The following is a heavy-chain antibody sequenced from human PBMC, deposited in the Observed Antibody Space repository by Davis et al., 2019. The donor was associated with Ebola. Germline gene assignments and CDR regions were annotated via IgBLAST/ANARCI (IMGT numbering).Heavy chain of an antibody. Sequence: ASVKVSCKASGYTFTGYYMHWVRQAPGQGLEWMGWINPNSGGTNYAQKFQGRVTMTRDTSISTAYMELSRLRSDDTAVYYCARGGMMGYYYYYMDVWGKGTTVTVSS. D-gene: IGHD3-16*01. CDR3: ARGGMMGYYYYYMDV. J-gene: IGHJ6*03. V-gene: IGHV1-2*02. CDR1: GYTFTGYY. CDR2: INPNSGGT.